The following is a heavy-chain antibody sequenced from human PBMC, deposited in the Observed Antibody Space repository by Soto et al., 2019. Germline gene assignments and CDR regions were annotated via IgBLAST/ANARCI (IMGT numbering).Heavy chain of an antibody. CDR2: ISYDGSNK. Sequence: GGSLRLSCAASGFTFSSYAMHWVRQAPGKGLEWVAVISYDGSNKYYADSVKGRFTISRDNSKNTLYLQMNSLRAEDTAVYYCARDSGTFDYWGQGTLVTVSS. V-gene: IGHV3-30-3*01. CDR1: GFTFSSYA. J-gene: IGHJ4*02. D-gene: IGHD1-1*01. CDR3: ARDSGTFDY.